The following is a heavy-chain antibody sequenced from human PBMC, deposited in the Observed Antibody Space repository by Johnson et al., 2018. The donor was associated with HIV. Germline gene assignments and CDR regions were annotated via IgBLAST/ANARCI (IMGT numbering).Heavy chain of an antibody. Sequence: SLRLSCAASGFTFSSYAMHWVRQAPGKGLEWVAVISYDGSNKYYADSVKGRFTISRDNSKNTLYLQMNSLRAEDTAVYYCARDGAQQLARDAFDIWGQGTMVTVSS. D-gene: IGHD6-13*01. CDR2: ISYDGSNK. V-gene: IGHV3-30*04. CDR1: GFTFSSYA. CDR3: ARDGAQQLARDAFDI. J-gene: IGHJ3*02.